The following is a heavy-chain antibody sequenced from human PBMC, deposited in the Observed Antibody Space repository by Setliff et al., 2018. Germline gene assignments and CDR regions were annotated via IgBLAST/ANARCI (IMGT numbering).Heavy chain of an antibody. D-gene: IGHD3-10*01. Sequence: SETLSLTCTVSGGSISSYYWSWIRQPPGKGLEWIGYIFHSGSTHYNSSLKSRITISIDTSKNHFPLELNSVTAADSAVYYCARVADGSGGFYLGFDYWGQGILVTVSS. CDR2: IFHSGST. J-gene: IGHJ4*02. CDR3: ARVADGSGGFYLGFDY. V-gene: IGHV4-59*12. CDR1: GGSISSYY.